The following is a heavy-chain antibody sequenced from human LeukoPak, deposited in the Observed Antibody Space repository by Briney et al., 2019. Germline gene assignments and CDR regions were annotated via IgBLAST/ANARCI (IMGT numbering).Heavy chain of an antibody. D-gene: IGHD2-15*01. J-gene: IGHJ4*02. V-gene: IGHV4-39*07. CDR2: INHSGST. Sequence: PSETLSLTCTVSGGSISSGGYYWSWIRQPPGKGLEWIGEINHSGSTNYNPSLKSRVTISVDTFKNQFSLKLSSVTAADTAVYYCARAPGLDRRRYCSGGSCNFDYWGQGTLVTVSS. CDR3: ARAPGLDRRRYCSGGSCNFDY. CDR1: GGSISSGGYY.